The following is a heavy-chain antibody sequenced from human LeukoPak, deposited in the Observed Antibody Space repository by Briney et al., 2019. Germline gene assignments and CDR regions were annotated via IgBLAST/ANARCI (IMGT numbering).Heavy chain of an antibody. V-gene: IGHV1-2*02. J-gene: IGHJ5*02. CDR3: ARGLDCTNGVCYTPSRFDP. Sequence: ASVKVSCKASGYTFTGYYMHWVRQAPGQGLEWMGWINPNSGGTNYAQKFQGRVTMTRDTFISTAYMELSRLRSDDTAVYYCARGLDCTNGVCYTPSRFDPWGQGTLVTVSS. CDR2: INPNSGGT. CDR1: GYTFTGYY. D-gene: IGHD2-8*01.